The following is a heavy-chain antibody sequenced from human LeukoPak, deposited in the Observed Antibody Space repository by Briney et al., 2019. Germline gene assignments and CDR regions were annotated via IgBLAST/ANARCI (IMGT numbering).Heavy chain of an antibody. Sequence: GGSLRLSCAASGFTYSDYYMSWIRQAPGKGLEWVSYISSSGSTIYYADSVKGRFTISRDNAKNSLYLQMNSLRAEDTAVYYCARDFNTMVRGVNDYWGQGTLVTVSS. CDR1: GFTYSDYY. J-gene: IGHJ4*02. CDR3: ARDFNTMVRGVNDY. CDR2: ISSSGSTI. V-gene: IGHV3-11*01. D-gene: IGHD3-10*01.